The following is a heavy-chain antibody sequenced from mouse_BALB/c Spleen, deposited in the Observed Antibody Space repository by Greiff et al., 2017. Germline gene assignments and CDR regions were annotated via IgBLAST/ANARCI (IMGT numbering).Heavy chain of an antibody. CDR3: ARSNFNY. Sequence: QVQLQQSGAELAKPGASVKMSCKASGYTFTSYWMHWVKQRPGQGLEWIGYINPSTGYTEYNQKFKDKATLTADKSSSTAYMQLSSLTSEDSAVYYCARSNFNYWGQGTTLTVSS. V-gene: IGHV1-7*01. CDR1: GYTFTSYW. J-gene: IGHJ2*01. CDR2: INPSTGYT.